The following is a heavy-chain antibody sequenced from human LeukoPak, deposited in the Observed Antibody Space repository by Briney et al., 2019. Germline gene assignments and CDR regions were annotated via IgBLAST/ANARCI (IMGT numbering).Heavy chain of an antibody. D-gene: IGHD2-2*03. CDR3: AKLVDIVVVSDAFDI. Sequence: GGSLRLSCAASEFTFSSYGMHWVRQAPGKGLEWVAVISYDGSNKYYADSVKGRFTISRDNSKNTLYLQMNSLRAEDTAVYYCAKLVDIVVVSDAFDIWGQGTMVTVSS. V-gene: IGHV3-30*18. J-gene: IGHJ3*02. CDR2: ISYDGSNK. CDR1: EFTFSSYG.